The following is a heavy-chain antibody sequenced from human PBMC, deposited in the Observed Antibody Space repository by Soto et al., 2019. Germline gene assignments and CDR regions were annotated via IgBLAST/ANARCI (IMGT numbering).Heavy chain of an antibody. D-gene: IGHD5-12*01. J-gene: IGHJ4*02. V-gene: IGHV1-69*02. Sequence: QVQLVQSGAEVKKPGSSVKVSCKASGGTFSSYTISWVRQAPGQGLEWMGRIIPILGIANYAQKFQGRVTITEDKSTSKAYMELSSLRAEDTAVYYCARGYAFVATTPDYWGQGTLVTVSS. CDR3: ARGYAFVATTPDY. CDR1: GGTFSSYT. CDR2: IIPILGIA.